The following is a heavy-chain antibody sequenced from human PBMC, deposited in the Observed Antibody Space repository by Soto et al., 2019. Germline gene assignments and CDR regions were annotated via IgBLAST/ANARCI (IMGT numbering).Heavy chain of an antibody. V-gene: IGHV3-48*01. CDR2: ISSNSGTM. CDR3: ARGLGYCSSTSCYGRGFHY. D-gene: IGHD2-2*01. J-gene: IGHJ4*02. CDR1: GFTFSSYS. Sequence: GGSLRLSCAASGFTFSSYSMNWVRQAPGKGLEWVSYISSNSGTMYYADSVKGRFTISRDNAKNSLYLQMNSLRAEDTAVYYCARGLGYCSSTSCYGRGFHYWGQGTLVTVSS.